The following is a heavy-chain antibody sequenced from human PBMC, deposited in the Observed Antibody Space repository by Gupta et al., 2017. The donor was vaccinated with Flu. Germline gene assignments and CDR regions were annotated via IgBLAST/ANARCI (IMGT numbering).Heavy chain of an antibody. CDR3: ARVALVGFGSNWFDP. J-gene: IGHJ5*02. Sequence: RQPPGKGLEWIGEINLNGRANYNPSLRNRVTISVDTPKNQLSLKVTSLTVADTAVYYCARVALVGFGSNWFDPWGQGTLVTVSS. V-gene: IGHV4-34*01. CDR2: INLNGRA. D-gene: IGHD1-26*01.